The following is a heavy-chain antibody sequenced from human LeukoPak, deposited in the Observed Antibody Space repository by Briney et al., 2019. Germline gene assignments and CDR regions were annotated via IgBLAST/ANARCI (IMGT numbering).Heavy chain of an antibody. CDR1: GYTFTGYY. CDR3: ARGPKGPSVYSSSWYY. Sequence: GASVKVSCKASGYTFTGYYMHWVRQAPGQGLEWMGWINPNSGGTNYAQKFQGWVTMTRDTSISTAYMELSSLRSDDTAVYYCARGPKGPSVYSSSWYYWGQGTLVTVSS. V-gene: IGHV1-2*04. CDR2: INPNSGGT. J-gene: IGHJ4*02. D-gene: IGHD6-13*01.